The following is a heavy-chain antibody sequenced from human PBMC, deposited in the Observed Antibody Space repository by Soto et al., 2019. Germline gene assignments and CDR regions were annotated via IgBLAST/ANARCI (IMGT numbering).Heavy chain of an antibody. Sequence: ASVKVSCKASGGTFSSYGINWVRQAPGQGLEWMGWIIPIFDTSNSAQKFQGRVTIIADKSTSTVYMELSSLRSEDTAVYYCARDIKRAAAAGYYYYNAMDVWGQGTTVTVSS. J-gene: IGHJ6*02. CDR1: GGTFSSYG. V-gene: IGHV1-69*06. D-gene: IGHD6-13*01. CDR2: IIPIFDTS. CDR3: ARDIKRAAAAGYYYYNAMDV.